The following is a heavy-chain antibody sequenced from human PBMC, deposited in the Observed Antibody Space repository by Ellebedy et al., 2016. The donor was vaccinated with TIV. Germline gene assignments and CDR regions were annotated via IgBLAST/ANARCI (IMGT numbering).Heavy chain of an antibody. CDR3: ARRDYCVYHMDV. CDR2: IYGNGITT. V-gene: IGHV3-21*01. Sequence: GESLKISXAASGFTFTTYSFAWVRQAPGKGLEWVSTIYGNGITTYYADSVRGRFTISRDNGKNSLYLQMNSLSAEDTAVYYCARRDYCVYHMDVWGKGTTVTVSS. J-gene: IGHJ6*03. CDR1: GFTFTTYS. D-gene: IGHD3-10*01.